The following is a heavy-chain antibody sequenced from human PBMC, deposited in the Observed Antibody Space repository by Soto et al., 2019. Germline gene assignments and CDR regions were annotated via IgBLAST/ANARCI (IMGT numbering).Heavy chain of an antibody. J-gene: IGHJ4*02. CDR2: ITSRSTSI. CDR3: ARASPSPKRVELVSTIIDY. D-gene: IGHD3-9*01. CDR1: GFTFSDYT. V-gene: IGHV3-21*01. Sequence: DVQLVESGGGLVKPGGSLRLSCVVSGFTFSDYTMNWVRQAPGKGLEWVSSITSRSTSIFYANSLRGRFTISRDNARNSLYLQMNSLSAEDTAVYYCARASPSPKRVELVSTIIDYWGQGTLVTVSS.